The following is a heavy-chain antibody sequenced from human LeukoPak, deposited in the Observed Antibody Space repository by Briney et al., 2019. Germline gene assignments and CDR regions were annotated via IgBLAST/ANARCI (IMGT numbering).Heavy chain of an antibody. D-gene: IGHD6-13*01. V-gene: IGHV4-59*08. CDR2: IYYSGST. CDR1: GGSISSYY. J-gene: IGHJ4*02. CDR3: ARSSWYDIIDY. Sequence: SETLSLTCTVSGGSISSYYWSWIRQPPGKGLEWIGYIYYSGSTDNNPSLKSRVTILVDTSKNQFSLKLSSVTAADTAVYYCARSSWYDIIDYWGQGTLVTVSS.